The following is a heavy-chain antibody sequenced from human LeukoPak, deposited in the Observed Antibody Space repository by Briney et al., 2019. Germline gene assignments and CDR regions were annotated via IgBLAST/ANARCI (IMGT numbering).Heavy chain of an antibody. D-gene: IGHD3-10*01. CDR2: INPDGSQT. CDR3: ARDPVRRDSY. CDR1: GFTFNTYW. J-gene: IGHJ4*02. Sequence: PRGSLRLSCAASGFTFNTYWMHWVRQAPGKGLVWVSHINPDGSQTNYADSVTGRFTISRDNAKNTLYLQMNSLRAEDTAVYYCARDPVRRDSYWGQGTLVTVSS. V-gene: IGHV3-74*01.